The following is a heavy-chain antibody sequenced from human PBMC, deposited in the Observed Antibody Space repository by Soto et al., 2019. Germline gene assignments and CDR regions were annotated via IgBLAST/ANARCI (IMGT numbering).Heavy chain of an antibody. Sequence: QLQLHESGPGRVRPSETLSLTCNVSGDSISNTFYYWGWIRQPPGKGLEWIGSISYTGSTFYNPSLKSRLSLSIDRSRSQFSLKVASVTASDTALYYCVSESLEHLTFFDYWGQGALVTVSS. V-gene: IGHV4-39*02. D-gene: IGHD1-1*01. J-gene: IGHJ4*02. CDR1: GDSISNTFYY. CDR2: ISYTGST. CDR3: VSESLEHLTFFDY.